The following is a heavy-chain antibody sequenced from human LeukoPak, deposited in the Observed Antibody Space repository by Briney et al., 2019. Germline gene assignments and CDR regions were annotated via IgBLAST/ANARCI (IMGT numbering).Heavy chain of an antibody. CDR1: GFTVSSNS. CDR2: IYSGGGT. D-gene: IGHD6-19*01. V-gene: IGHV3-66*01. CDR3: ASTVVGHMNDY. Sequence: PGESLRLSCAASGFTVSSNSMTWVRQAPGQGLEWVSIIYSGGGTFYAGSVKGRFTISRDNSKNTVYLQMNGLRAEDTAVYYCASTVVGHMNDYWGQGTLVTASS. J-gene: IGHJ4*02.